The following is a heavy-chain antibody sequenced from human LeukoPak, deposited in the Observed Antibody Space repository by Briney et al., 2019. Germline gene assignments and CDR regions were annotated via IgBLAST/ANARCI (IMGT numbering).Heavy chain of an antibody. V-gene: IGHV3-23*01. Sequence: SGGSLRLSCAASGFTFTSYWMHWVRQAPGKGLEWVSGLSGDSSSIYYAASVKGRFTISRDNSKNMLYLQMNSLRAEDTAVYYCTRFRGSGSSTLYSFDYWGQGSLVTVAP. CDR3: TRFRGSGSSTLYSFDY. CDR1: GFTFTSYW. CDR2: LSGDSSSI. J-gene: IGHJ4*02. D-gene: IGHD3-10*01.